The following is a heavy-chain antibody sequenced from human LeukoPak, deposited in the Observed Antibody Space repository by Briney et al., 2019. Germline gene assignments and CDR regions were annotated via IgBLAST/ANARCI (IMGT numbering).Heavy chain of an antibody. CDR3: AKVGGGGKRVLDAFDI. J-gene: IGHJ3*02. D-gene: IGHD4-23*01. CDR1: GFTLSGYW. Sequence: GGSLRLSWAASGFTLSGYWMSWVRQAPGKGLEWVSAISGSGGSTYYADSVKGRFTISRDNSKNTLYLQMNSLRAEDTAVYYCAKVGGGGKRVLDAFDIWGQGTMVTVSS. CDR2: ISGSGGST. V-gene: IGHV3-23*01.